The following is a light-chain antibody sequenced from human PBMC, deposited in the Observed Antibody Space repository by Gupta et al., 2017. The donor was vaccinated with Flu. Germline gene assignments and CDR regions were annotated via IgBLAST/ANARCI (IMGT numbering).Light chain of an antibody. V-gene: IGKV1-39*01. Sequence: DIQMTQSPSSLSASVGDRVTITCRASQSISSSLNWYQQKPGKAPKLLIYAASSLQRGVPSRFSGSGSGTDFTLTISSLQPEDFATYYCQQSYSPLTFGGGTKVESK. J-gene: IGKJ4*01. CDR3: QQSYSPLT. CDR2: AAS. CDR1: QSISSS.